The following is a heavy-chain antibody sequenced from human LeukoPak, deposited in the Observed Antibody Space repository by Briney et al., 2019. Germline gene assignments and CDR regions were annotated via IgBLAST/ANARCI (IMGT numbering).Heavy chain of an antibody. D-gene: IGHD6-19*01. CDR3: AREGDSSGWPLFDY. J-gene: IGHJ4*02. CDR2: ISAYNGNT. CDR1: GYTFTSYG. V-gene: IGHV1-18*01. Sequence: EASVKVSCKASGYTFTSYGISWVRQAPGQGLEWMGWISAYNGNTNYAQKLQGRVTMTTDTSTSTAYMELSSLRSEDTAVYYCAREGDSSGWPLFDYWGQGTLVTVSS.